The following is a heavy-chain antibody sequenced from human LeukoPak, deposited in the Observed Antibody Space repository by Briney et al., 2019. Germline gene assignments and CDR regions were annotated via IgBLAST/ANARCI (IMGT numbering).Heavy chain of an antibody. V-gene: IGHV4-39*01. CDR2: IYYSGST. CDR3: ARSPLMVRGVIITRQNDC. CDR1: GGSISSSSYY. Sequence: PSETLSLTCTVSGGSISSSSYYWGWIRQPPGKGLEWIGSIYYSGSTYYSPSLKSRVTISVDTSKNQFSLKLSSVTAADTAVYYCARSPLMVRGVIITRQNDCWGQGTLVTVSS. D-gene: IGHD3-10*01. J-gene: IGHJ4*02.